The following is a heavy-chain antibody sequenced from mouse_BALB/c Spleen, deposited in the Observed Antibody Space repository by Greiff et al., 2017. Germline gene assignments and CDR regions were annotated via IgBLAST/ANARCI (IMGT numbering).Heavy chain of an antibody. CDR2: IWGDGST. V-gene: IGHV2-6-7*01. CDR1: GFSLTGYG. CDR3: ARNIGYYAMDY. J-gene: IGHJ4*01. Sequence: VKLMESGPGLVAPSQSLSITCTVSGFSLTGYGVNWVRQPPGKGLEWLGMIWGDGSTDYNSALKSRLSISKDNSKSQVFLKMNSLQANDTAIYYCARNIGYYAMDYWGQGTSVTVSS.